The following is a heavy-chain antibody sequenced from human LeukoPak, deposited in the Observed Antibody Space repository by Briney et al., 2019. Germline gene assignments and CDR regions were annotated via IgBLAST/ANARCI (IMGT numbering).Heavy chain of an antibody. CDR3: ARGMIVVVTLFDY. Sequence: GGSLRLSCAASGFTFSNAWMSWVRQAPGKGLEWVSYISSSSSTIYYADSVKGRFTISRDNAKNSLYLQMNSLRAEDTAVYYCARGMIVVVTLFDYWGQGTLVTVSS. V-gene: IGHV3-48*01. CDR1: GFTFSNAW. D-gene: IGHD3-22*01. J-gene: IGHJ4*02. CDR2: ISSSSSTI.